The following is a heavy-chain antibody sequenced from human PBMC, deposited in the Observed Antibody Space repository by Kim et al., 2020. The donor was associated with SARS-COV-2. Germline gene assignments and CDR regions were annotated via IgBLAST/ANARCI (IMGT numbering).Heavy chain of an antibody. D-gene: IGHD3-16*02. CDR2: ISSSSSYT. CDR1: GFTFSDYY. J-gene: IGHJ6*02. Sequence: GGSLRLSCAASGFTFSDYYMSWIRQAPGKGLEWVSYISSSSSYTNYADSVKGRFTISRDNAKNSLYLQMNNLRAEDTAVYYCARVGYDYVWGSYRDYYYYCGMDVWGQGTTVTVSS. CDR3: ARVGYDYVWGSYRDYYYYCGMDV. V-gene: IGHV3-11*05.